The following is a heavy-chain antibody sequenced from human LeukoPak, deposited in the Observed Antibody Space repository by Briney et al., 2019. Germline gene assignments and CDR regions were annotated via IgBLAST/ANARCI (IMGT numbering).Heavy chain of an antibody. CDR3: AREGRVAGVPLY. CDR2: INSDGSST. Sequence: GGSLRLSCAASGFTFSSYWMHWVRHAPGKGLVWVSRINSDGSSTSYADSVKGRFTISRDNAKNTLYLQMNSLRAEDTAVYYCAREGRVAGVPLYWGQGTLVTVSS. CDR1: GFTFSSYW. J-gene: IGHJ4*02. V-gene: IGHV3-74*01. D-gene: IGHD6-19*01.